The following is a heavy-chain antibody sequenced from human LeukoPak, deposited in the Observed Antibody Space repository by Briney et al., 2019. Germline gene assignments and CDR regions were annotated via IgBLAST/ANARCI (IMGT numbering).Heavy chain of an antibody. CDR2: IYPGDSDT. CDR1: GYIFTSYW. CDR3: ARSGGNYYSI. J-gene: IGHJ3*02. D-gene: IGHD1-26*01. Sequence: GESLQISCKGSGYIFTSYWIGWVRQMPGKGLEWMGIIYPGDSDTIYSPSFQGQVTISADKSTSTANLQWSSLKASDTAMYYCARSGGNYYSIWGQGTMVTVSS. V-gene: IGHV5-51*01.